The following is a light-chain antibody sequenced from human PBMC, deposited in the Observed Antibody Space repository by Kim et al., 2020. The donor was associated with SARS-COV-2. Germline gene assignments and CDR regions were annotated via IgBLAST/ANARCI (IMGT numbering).Light chain of an antibody. J-gene: IGKJ5*01. Sequence: AAVGDNITIPRRGSQDIKNDFGWYQQNPGTAPKRLVYGASSLQSGVPSRFIGSGSGTEFTLTLSSVQPEDLATYFCLQHSTYPITFGQGTRLEIK. CDR1: QDIKND. CDR3: LQHSTYPIT. V-gene: IGKV1-17*01. CDR2: GAS.